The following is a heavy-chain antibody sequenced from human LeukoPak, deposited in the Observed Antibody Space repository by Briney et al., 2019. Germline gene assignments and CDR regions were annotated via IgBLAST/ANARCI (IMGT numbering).Heavy chain of an antibody. V-gene: IGHV4-34*01. Sequence: PSETLSLTCAVYGGSFSGYYWSWIRQPPGTGQDLIGEINHSGSTNYNPSLKSRVTISVDTSKNQFSLKLSSVTAADTAVYYCAREAPGAIGGTDTFDIWGQGTMVTVSS. CDR2: INHSGST. CDR3: AREAPGAIGGTDTFDI. J-gene: IGHJ3*02. CDR1: GGSFSGYY. D-gene: IGHD2-2*02.